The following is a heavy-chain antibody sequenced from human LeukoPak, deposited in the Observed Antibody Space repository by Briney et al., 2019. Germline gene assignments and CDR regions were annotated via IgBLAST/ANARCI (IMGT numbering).Heavy chain of an antibody. CDR1: GFTFGNYA. D-gene: IGHD2-15*01. V-gene: IGHV3-23*01. Sequence: PGGSLRLSCSASGFTFGNYAVSWVRQAPGKGLEWVSGIVNGGDTYYSDSVKGRFTISRDNSKKTVYLQMNSLGVADTAIYYCAKEIASIGLPAFDHWGQGTLVTVSS. J-gene: IGHJ4*02. CDR2: IVNGGDT. CDR3: AKEIASIGLPAFDH.